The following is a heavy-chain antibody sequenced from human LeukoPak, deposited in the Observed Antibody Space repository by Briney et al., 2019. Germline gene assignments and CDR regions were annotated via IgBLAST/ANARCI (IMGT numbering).Heavy chain of an antibody. CDR3: ARSVRGNYYGMDV. CDR1: GFTFGSCW. Sequence: GGSLRLSCAASGFTFGSCWMNWVRQTPGKGLEWVANINQDGSQKFYVDSVKGRFTISRDNANNSLYLQMNSLRAEDTAVYYCARSVRGNYYGMDVWGQGATVTVSS. D-gene: IGHD3-10*01. V-gene: IGHV3-7*01. CDR2: INQDGSQK. J-gene: IGHJ6*02.